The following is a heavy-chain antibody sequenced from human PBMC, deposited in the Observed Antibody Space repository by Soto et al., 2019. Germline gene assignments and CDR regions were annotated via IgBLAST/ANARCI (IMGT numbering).Heavy chain of an antibody. CDR1: GFSFSSCA. Sequence: GNSLRVSCAASGFSFSSCAMVWVRKAPGKGVEVVSAINEGPGDTFYADSVKGRFTISRDDSKDTLYLQMNSLRAEDTAIYYCAKTHYDILDYWGQGTLVTLSS. CDR2: INEGPGDT. D-gene: IGHD3-9*01. CDR3: AKTHYDILDY. V-gene: IGHV3-23*01. J-gene: IGHJ4*02.